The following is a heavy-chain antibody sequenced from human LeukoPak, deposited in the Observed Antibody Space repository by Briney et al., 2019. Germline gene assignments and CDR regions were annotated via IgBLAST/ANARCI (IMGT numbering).Heavy chain of an antibody. D-gene: IGHD6-13*01. CDR1: GGSTSRYY. CDR2: IYYSGST. Sequence: SETLSLTCTVSGGSTSRYYWSWIRQPPGKRLEWLGYIYYSGSTTYNHSLKSRLTMSVDTSKNQISLKLISLTAADTAVYYCARLPGIAAVWGQGTLVTVSS. J-gene: IGHJ4*02. CDR3: ARLPGIAAV. V-gene: IGHV4-59*08.